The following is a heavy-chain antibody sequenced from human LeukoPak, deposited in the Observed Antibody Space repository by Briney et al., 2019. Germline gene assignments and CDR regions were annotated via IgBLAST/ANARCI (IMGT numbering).Heavy chain of an antibody. CDR2: IYYSGST. CDR3: ARFMDSPGWGYYFDH. D-gene: IGHD6-19*01. V-gene: IGHV4-59*01. Sequence: SETLSLTCTVSGGSISSYYWSWIRQPPGKGLEWIGYIYYSGSTNYNPSLKSRVTISVDTSKNQFSLKLSSVTAADTAVYYCARFMDSPGWGYYFDHWGQGILVTVSS. J-gene: IGHJ4*02. CDR1: GGSISSYY.